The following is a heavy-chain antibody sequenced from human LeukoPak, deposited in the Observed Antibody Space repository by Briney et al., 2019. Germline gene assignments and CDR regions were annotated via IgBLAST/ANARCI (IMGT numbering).Heavy chain of an antibody. J-gene: IGHJ4*02. V-gene: IGHV3-21*01. CDR2: ISSSSSYI. Sequence: PGGSLRLSCAASGFTFSSYSMNWVRQAPGKELEWVSSISSSSSYIFYADSVKGRFTISRDNAKNSLYLQMNSLRAEDTAVYYCARDLTGAAAGYWGRGTLVTVSS. CDR1: GFTFSSYS. D-gene: IGHD6-13*01. CDR3: ARDLTGAAAGY.